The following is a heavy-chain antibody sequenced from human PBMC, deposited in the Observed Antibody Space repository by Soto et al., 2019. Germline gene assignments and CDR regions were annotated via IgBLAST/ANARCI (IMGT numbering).Heavy chain of an antibody. D-gene: IGHD6-13*01. Sequence: PGGSLRLSCAASGFTFSSYGMHWVRQAPGKGLEWVAVIWYDGSNKYYADSVKGRFTISRDNSKNTLYLQMNSLRAEDTAVYYCARLIAAAGLDYWGQGTLVTVSS. CDR2: IWYDGSNK. CDR1: GFTFSSYG. CDR3: ARLIAAAGLDY. J-gene: IGHJ4*02. V-gene: IGHV3-33*01.